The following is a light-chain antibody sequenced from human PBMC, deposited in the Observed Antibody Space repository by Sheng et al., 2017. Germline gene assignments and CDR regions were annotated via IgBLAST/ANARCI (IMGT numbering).Light chain of an antibody. CDR3: QQYGTSPKLT. CDR2: GAS. V-gene: IGKV3-15*01. CDR1: QSVSSN. J-gene: IGKJ4*01. Sequence: EIVMTQSPATLSVSPGERATLSCRASQSVSSNLAWYQQKPGQAPRLLIYGASTRATGIPARFSGSGSGTDFTLTISRLEPEDFATYYCQQYGTSPKLTFGGGTKVEIK.